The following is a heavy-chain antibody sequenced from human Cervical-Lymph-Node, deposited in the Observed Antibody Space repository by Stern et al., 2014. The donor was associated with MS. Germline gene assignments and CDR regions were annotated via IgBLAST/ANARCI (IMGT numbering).Heavy chain of an antibody. Sequence: EVQLVESGGGLVQPGRSLRLSCAASGFPFDDHAMYWVRQAPGKGLEWVSHISGNSGVIVYADSVKGRFTISRDNAKNSLYLDMNSLRVEDTALYYCAKDYASGSSFFDSWGQGTLVTVSS. V-gene: IGHV3-9*01. CDR3: AKDYASGSSFFDS. CDR2: ISGNSGVI. CDR1: GFPFDDHA. J-gene: IGHJ4*02. D-gene: IGHD3-10*01.